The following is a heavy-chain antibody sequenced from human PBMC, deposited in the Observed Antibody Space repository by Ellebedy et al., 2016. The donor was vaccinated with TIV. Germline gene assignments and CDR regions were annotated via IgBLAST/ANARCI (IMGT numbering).Heavy chain of an antibody. CDR1: GYTFSDYY. CDR3: ARDTGRIAAAGLDF. CDR2: INTSGGTA. D-gene: IGHD6-25*01. Sequence: ASVKVSCKASGYTFSDYYMEWVRQAPGQGLEWMGIINTSGGTATYAQKLQGRVTMNRDPSTSTVYMELTSLRPEDTATYYCARDTGRIAAAGLDFWGQGTLVTVSS. J-gene: IGHJ4*02. V-gene: IGHV1-46*04.